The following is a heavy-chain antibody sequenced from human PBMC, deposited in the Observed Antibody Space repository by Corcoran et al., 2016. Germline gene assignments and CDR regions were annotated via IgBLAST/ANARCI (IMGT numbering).Heavy chain of an antibody. CDR2: TYYRSKWYY. Sequence: QVQLQQSGPGLLKPSQTLSLTCAISGDSVSSNSAAWSWIRQSPSRGLEWLGRTYYRSKWYYEYAISVKTRVTITPDTSKNQFSLQLNSVTPEDTAVYYCAKGGGAMDVWGQGTTVTVSS. D-gene: IGHD3-16*01. CDR3: AKGGGAMDV. CDR1: GDSVSSNSAA. V-gene: IGHV6-1*01. J-gene: IGHJ6*02.